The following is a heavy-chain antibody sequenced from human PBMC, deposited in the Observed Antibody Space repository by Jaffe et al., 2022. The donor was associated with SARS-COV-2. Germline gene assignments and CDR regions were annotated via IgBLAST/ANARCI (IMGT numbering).Heavy chain of an antibody. CDR2: IYYSGST. D-gene: IGHD3-9*01. CDR1: GGSISSSSYY. J-gene: IGHJ5*02. Sequence: QLQLQESGPGLVKPSETLSLTCTVSGGSISSSSYYWGWIRQPPGKGLEWIGSIYYSGSTYYNPSLKSRVTISVDTSKNQFSLKLSSVTAADTAVYYCARRTLTYYDILTGYYSGWFDPWGQGTLVTVSS. V-gene: IGHV4-39*01. CDR3: ARRTLTYYDILTGYYSGWFDP.